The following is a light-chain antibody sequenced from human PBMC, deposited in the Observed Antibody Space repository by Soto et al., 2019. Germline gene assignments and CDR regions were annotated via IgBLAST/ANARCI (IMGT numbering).Light chain of an antibody. CDR3: QSYDSSLSGWL. J-gene: IGLJ3*02. CDR1: SSNIGAGYD. Sequence: QSVLTQPPSVSGAPGQRVTISCTGSSSNIGAGYDVHWYQQLPGTAPKLLIYGNSNRPSGVPDRFSGSKSGTSASLAITGLQAEDEADYYYQSYDSSLSGWLFGGGTKLTVL. CDR2: GNS. V-gene: IGLV1-40*01.